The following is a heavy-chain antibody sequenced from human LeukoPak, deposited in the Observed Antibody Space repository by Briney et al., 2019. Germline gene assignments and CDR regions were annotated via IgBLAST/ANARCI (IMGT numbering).Heavy chain of an antibody. CDR1: GYTFTGYY. V-gene: IGHV1-2*06. J-gene: IGHJ2*01. CDR3: ARENEHIVVVTATHYWYFDL. CDR2: INPNSGGT. Sequence: ASVKVPCKASGYTFTGYYMHWVRQAPGQGLEWMGRINPNSGGTNYAQKFQGRVTMTRDTSISTAYMELSRLRSDDTAVYYCARENEHIVVVTATHYWYFDLWGRGTLVTVSS. D-gene: IGHD2-21*02.